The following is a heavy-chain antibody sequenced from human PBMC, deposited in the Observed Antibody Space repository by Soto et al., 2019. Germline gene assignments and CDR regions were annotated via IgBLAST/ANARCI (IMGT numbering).Heavy chain of an antibody. V-gene: IGHV4-59*01. Sequence: PSETLSLTCTVSGGSISRYYWSWIRQPPGKGLEWIGYIYYSGSTNYNPSLKSRVTISVDTSKNQFSLKLSSVTAADTAVYYCARAWGYAFDIWGQGTMVTVSS. CDR2: IYYSGST. CDR1: GGSISRYY. CDR3: ARAWGYAFDI. J-gene: IGHJ3*02. D-gene: IGHD7-27*01.